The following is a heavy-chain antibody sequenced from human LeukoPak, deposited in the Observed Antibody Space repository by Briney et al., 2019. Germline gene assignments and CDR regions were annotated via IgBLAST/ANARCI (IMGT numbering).Heavy chain of an antibody. CDR3: ARVPHDSSGYGYFDY. J-gene: IGHJ4*02. CDR2: MYYSGST. Sequence: SQTLSLTCTGSGDTISSGGYYWSWIRQHPGKGLEWIAYMYYSGSTEYNPSLKSRVTISVDTSNNQFSLKLSSVTAADTAVYYCARVPHDSSGYGYFDYWGQGTLVTVSS. V-gene: IGHV4-31*03. D-gene: IGHD3-22*01. CDR1: GDTISSGGYY.